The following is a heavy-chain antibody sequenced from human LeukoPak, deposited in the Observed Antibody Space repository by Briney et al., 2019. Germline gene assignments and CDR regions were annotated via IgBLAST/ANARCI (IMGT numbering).Heavy chain of an antibody. V-gene: IGHV1-2*02. CDR2: INPNSGGT. J-gene: IGHJ4*02. Sequence: ASVKVSCKASGYTFTGYYMHWVRQAPGQGLEWMGWINPNSGGTNYAQKSQGRVTMTRDTSISTAYMELSRLRSDDTAVYYCARVGLVGATSLTFDYWGQGTLVTVSS. CDR1: GYTFTGYY. CDR3: ARVGLVGATSLTFDY. D-gene: IGHD1-26*01.